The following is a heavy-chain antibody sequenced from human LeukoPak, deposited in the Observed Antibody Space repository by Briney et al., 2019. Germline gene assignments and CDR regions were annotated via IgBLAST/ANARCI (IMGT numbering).Heavy chain of an antibody. V-gene: IGHV4-4*02. CDR1: GGSIYSPNW. Sequence: SATLSLTCAVSGGSIYSPNWWTWVRQPPGKGLEWIGEVSHTGRTNYHPSLQSRVTISLDESKNHFSLRVTSMTAADTAVYYCASRDDSGPYWGQGTLVTVSS. D-gene: IGHD4-17*01. CDR3: ASRDDSGPY. J-gene: IGHJ4*02. CDR2: VSHTGRT.